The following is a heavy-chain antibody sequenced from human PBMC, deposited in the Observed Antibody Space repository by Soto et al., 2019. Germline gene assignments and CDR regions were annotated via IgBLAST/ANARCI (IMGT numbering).Heavy chain of an antibody. CDR2: VRFDAINK. Sequence: QVQLVESGGGVVQPGGSLRLSCATSGFAFSSYGMHWVRQAPGKGLEWVAVVRFDAINKYYADSVKGRFTISRDNSKSMVYLQMNSLRPDDTALYYCAKLPNCGGDCYFDYWGQGTLVTVSS. D-gene: IGHD2-21*02. CDR1: GFAFSSYG. V-gene: IGHV3-30*02. CDR3: AKLPNCGGDCYFDY. J-gene: IGHJ4*02.